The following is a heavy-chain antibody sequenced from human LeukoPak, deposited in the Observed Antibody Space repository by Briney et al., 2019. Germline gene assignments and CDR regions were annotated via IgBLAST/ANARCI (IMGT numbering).Heavy chain of an antibody. J-gene: IGHJ4*02. Sequence: GGSLRLSCTVSGFTVSSNSMSWVRQAPGKGLVWVSRINNDGTATFFADSVKGRFTISRDNAKNTLYLQMDSLRAEDTAMYYCAREILEPGKTHEYWGQGTLVTVSS. D-gene: IGHD1-1*01. CDR3: AREILEPGKTHEY. V-gene: IGHV3-74*01. CDR2: INNDGTAT. CDR1: GFTVSSNS.